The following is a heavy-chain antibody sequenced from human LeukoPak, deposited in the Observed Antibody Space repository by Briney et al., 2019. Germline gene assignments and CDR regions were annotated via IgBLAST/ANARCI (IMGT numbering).Heavy chain of an antibody. V-gene: IGHV1-2*02. Sequence: ASVKVSCKASGYTFTGYYMHWMRQAPGQGLEWMGWINPNSGGTNYAQKFQGRVTMTRDTSISTAYMELSRLRSDDTAVYYCARVLRYFEGYYYGMDVWGQGTTVTVSS. CDR2: INPNSGGT. CDR3: ARVLRYFEGYYYGMDV. J-gene: IGHJ6*02. CDR1: GYTFTGYY. D-gene: IGHD3-9*01.